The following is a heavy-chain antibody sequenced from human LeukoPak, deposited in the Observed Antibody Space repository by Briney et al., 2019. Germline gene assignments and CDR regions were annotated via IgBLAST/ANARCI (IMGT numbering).Heavy chain of an antibody. CDR2: ISSSSSYI. V-gene: IGHV3-21*01. CDR1: GFTFSSYS. CDR3: ARRGLVRYFDY. Sequence: PGGSLRLSCAASGFTFSSYSMTWVRQAPGKGLEWVSSISSSSSYIYYADSVKGRFTISRDNAKNSLYLQMNSLRAEDTAVYYCARRGLVRYFDYWGQGTLVTVSS. J-gene: IGHJ4*02. D-gene: IGHD3/OR15-3a*01.